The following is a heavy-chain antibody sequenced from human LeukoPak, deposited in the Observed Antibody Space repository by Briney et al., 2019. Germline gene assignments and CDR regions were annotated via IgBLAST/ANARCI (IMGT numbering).Heavy chain of an antibody. CDR2: IYYSGST. J-gene: IGHJ4*02. V-gene: IGHV4-59*08. Sequence: SETLSLTCTVSGGSISSYYWSWIRQPPGKGLEWIGYIYYSGSTNYNPSLKSRVTISVDTSKNQFSLKLSSVTAADTAVYYCARVTVGASDYWGQGTLVTVSS. D-gene: IGHD1-26*01. CDR3: ARVTVGASDY. CDR1: GGSISSYY.